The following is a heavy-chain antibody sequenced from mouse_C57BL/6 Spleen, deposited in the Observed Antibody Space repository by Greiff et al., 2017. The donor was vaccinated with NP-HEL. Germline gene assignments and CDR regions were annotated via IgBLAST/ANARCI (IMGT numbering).Heavy chain of an antibody. Sequence: DVKLQESGAELVRPGASVKLSCTASGFNIKDDYMHWVKQRPEQGLEWIGWIDPENGDTEYASKFQGKATITADTSSNTAYLQLSSLTSEDTAVYYCTTDYSNSWFAYWGQGTLVTVSA. CDR1: GFNIKDDY. CDR2: IDPENGDT. J-gene: IGHJ3*01. V-gene: IGHV14-4*01. D-gene: IGHD2-5*01. CDR3: TTDYSNSWFAY.